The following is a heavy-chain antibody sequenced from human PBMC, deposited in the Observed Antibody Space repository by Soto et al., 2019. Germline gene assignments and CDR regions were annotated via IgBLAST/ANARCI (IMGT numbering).Heavy chain of an antibody. V-gene: IGHV1-2*04. D-gene: IGHD6-13*01. CDR3: ARVGSSSDAFDI. CDR2: INANSGGT. CDR1: GYTFTSYG. J-gene: IGHJ3*02. Sequence: ASVKVSCKASGYTFTSYGISWVRQAPGQGLEWMGWINANSGGTNYAQKFQGWVTMTRDTSISTAYMELSRLRSDDTAVYYCARVGSSSDAFDIWGQGTMVTVSS.